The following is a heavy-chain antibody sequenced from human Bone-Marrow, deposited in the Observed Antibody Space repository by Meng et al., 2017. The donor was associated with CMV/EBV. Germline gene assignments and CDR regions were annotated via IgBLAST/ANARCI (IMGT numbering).Heavy chain of an antibody. CDR1: GFTFSSYS. CDR2: ISSSSSYI. D-gene: IGHD2-8*01. CDR3: ARDSCTNGVCYTIGGMDV. V-gene: IGHV3-21*01. Sequence: GESLKISCAASGFTFSSYSMNWVRQAPGKGLEWVSSISSSSSYIYYADSVKGRFTISRDNAKNSLYLQMNSLRAEDTAVYYCARDSCTNGVCYTIGGMDVWGQGTTVTASS. J-gene: IGHJ6*02.